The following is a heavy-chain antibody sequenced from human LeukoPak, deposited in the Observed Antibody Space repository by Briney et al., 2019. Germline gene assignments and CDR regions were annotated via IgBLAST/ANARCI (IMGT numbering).Heavy chain of an antibody. J-gene: IGHJ4*02. CDR2: ISYDGSNK. Sequence: GGSLRLSCAASGFTFSSYAMHWVRQAPGKGLEWVAVISYDGSNKYYADSVKGRFTISRDNSKNTLYLQMNSLRAEDTAVYYCARGVAADGLDYWGQGTLVTVSS. V-gene: IGHV3-30-3*01. D-gene: IGHD6-13*01. CDR3: ARGVAADGLDY. CDR1: GFTFSSYA.